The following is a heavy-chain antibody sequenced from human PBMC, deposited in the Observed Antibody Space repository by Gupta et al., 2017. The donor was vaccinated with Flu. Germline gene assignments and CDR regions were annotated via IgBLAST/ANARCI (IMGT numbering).Heavy chain of an antibody. J-gene: IGHJ5*02. V-gene: IGHV3-23*01. CDR1: GFTFNIYT. D-gene: IGHD1-7*01. Sequence: ELQLLESGGGSVQPGGSLRLSCAASGFTFNIYTMRWVRQAPGKGLEWVSTISGSGGSTYYADSVKGRFTISRDNSKNTLDLQMNSLRAEDTAVYSCAKGGIAGTTRFRGNWFDPWGQGTLVTVSS. CDR3: AKGGIAGTTRFRGNWFDP. CDR2: ISGSGGST.